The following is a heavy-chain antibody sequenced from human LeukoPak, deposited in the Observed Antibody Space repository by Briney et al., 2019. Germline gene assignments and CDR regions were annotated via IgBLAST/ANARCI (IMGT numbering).Heavy chain of an antibody. Sequence: GGSLRLSCAASAFTFSRYWTTWVRQAPGKGLEWVANINEDGSEKYYLDSVRGRFTISRDNAKNSLYLQMDSLRAEDTAVYYCARDSNYDSSGYWPYWGQGTLVTVSS. D-gene: IGHD3-22*01. CDR2: INEDGSEK. CDR1: AFTFSRYW. J-gene: IGHJ4*02. CDR3: ARDSNYDSSGYWPY. V-gene: IGHV3-7*01.